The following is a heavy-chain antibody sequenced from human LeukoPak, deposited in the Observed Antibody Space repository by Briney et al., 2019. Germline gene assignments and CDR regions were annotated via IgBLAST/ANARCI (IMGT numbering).Heavy chain of an antibody. CDR2: INPRGGST. V-gene: IGHV1-46*01. J-gene: IGHJ3*02. CDR3: ARVYGSGYDFRGAFDI. Sequence: ASVKVSCKASGYTFTSHFMHWVRQAPGQGLEWMGIINPRGGSTSYTQKFQGRVTMTRDTSTSTVYMELSSLRSEDTAVYYCARVYGSGYDFRGAFDIWGQGTMVTVSS. CDR1: GYTFTSHF. D-gene: IGHD5-12*01.